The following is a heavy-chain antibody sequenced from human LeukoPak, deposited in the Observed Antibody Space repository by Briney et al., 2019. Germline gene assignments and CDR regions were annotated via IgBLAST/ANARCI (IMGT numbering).Heavy chain of an antibody. CDR1: GYTFTSYA. CDR2: INAGNGNT. V-gene: IGHV1-3*01. CDR3: ARDLSGWCYFDY. J-gene: IGHJ4*02. D-gene: IGHD6-19*01. Sequence: ASVKVSCKASGYTFTSYAMHWVRQAPGQRLEWMGWINAGNGNTKYSQKFQGRVTITRDTSASTAYMELSSLRSEDTAVYYCARDLSGWCYFDYWGQGTLVTVSS.